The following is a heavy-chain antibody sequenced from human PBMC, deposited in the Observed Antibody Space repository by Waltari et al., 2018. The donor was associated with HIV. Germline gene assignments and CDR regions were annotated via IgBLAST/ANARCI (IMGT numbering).Heavy chain of an antibody. D-gene: IGHD1-26*01. V-gene: IGHV4-39*01. Sequence: QLQLQESGPGLVKPSETLSLTCTVSGGSISSSSYYWGWIRQPPGKGLEWIGSIYYSGTTYSDPSLKGRVTISVDTSKNQFSLKLSSVTAADTAVYYCARQGELPSRKGDAFDSWGQGTMVTVSS. CDR3: ARQGELPSRKGDAFDS. CDR2: IYYSGTT. CDR1: GGSISSSSYY. J-gene: IGHJ3*02.